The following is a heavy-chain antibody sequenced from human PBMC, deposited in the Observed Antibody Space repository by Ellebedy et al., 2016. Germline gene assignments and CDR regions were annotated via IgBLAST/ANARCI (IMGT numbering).Heavy chain of an antibody. CDR3: TSGIGTIDW. CDR1: GFTFTNAW. CDR2: IRSKSDGATT. J-gene: IGHJ4*02. V-gene: IGHV3-15*01. D-gene: IGHD2-2*01. Sequence: GESLKISCVASGFTFTNAWMSWVRQAPGKGLEWVGRIRSKSDGATTDYAAPVKGRFTISRDDSKTTVYLQMNSLKIEDTAVYHCTSGIGTIDWWGQGTLVTVSS.